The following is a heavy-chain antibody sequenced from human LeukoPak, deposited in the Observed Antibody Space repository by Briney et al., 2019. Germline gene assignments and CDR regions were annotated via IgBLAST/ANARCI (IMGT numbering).Heavy chain of an antibody. CDR1: GYTLTELS. J-gene: IGHJ4*02. V-gene: IGHV1-24*01. D-gene: IGHD4-17*01. CDR2: FDPEDGET. CDR3: ATDYGDYDGGYDY. Sequence: ASVTVSFKVSGYTLTELSMHWVRQAPGKGREWMGGFDPEDGETIYAQKFQGRVTMTEDTSTDTAYMELSSLRSEDTAVYYCATDYGDYDGGYDYWGQGTLVTVSS.